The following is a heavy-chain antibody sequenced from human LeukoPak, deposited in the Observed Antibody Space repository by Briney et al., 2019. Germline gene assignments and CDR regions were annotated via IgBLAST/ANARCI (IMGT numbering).Heavy chain of an antibody. V-gene: IGHV3-48*01. J-gene: IGHJ4*02. Sequence: PGGSLRLSCTASGFTFSSYSMNWVRQAPGKGLEWVSYISSSSSTIYYADSVKGRFTISRDNAKNSLYLQMNSLRAEDTAVYYCARDLNEDGYNSLDYWGQGTLVTVSS. CDR3: ARDLNEDGYNSLDY. CDR2: ISSSSSTI. CDR1: GFTFSSYS. D-gene: IGHD5-24*01.